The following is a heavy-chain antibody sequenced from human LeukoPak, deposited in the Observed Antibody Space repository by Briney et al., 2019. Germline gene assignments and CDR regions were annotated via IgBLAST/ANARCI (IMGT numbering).Heavy chain of an antibody. Sequence: GGSLRLSCAVSGFTVSSNYMSWVRQAPGKGLQWVSVIYSDGTTFYADSVKGRFTISRDNSKNTLYLQINSLRDEDTAVYYCARGIAAAGTALYNWGQGTLLTVSS. CDR1: GFTVSSNY. CDR2: IYSDGTT. V-gene: IGHV3-53*01. CDR3: ARGIAAAGTALYN. D-gene: IGHD6-13*01. J-gene: IGHJ4*02.